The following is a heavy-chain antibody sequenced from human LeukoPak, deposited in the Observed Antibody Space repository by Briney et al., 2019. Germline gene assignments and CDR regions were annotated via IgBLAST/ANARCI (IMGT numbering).Heavy chain of an antibody. CDR3: ARISWLYRAFDI. V-gene: IGHV4-4*07. CDR1: GGSISSYC. Sequence: SETLSLTCTVSGGSISSYCWSWIRQPAGKGLEWIGRIYVSGNTNQNYNPSLKSRVTMSVDTSKNQFSLKLSSVTAADTAVYYCARISWLYRAFDIWGQGTMVTVSS. D-gene: IGHD1-26*01. J-gene: IGHJ3*02. CDR2: IYVSGNT.